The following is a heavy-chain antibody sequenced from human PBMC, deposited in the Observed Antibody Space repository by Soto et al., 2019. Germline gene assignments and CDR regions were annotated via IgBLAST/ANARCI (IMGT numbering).Heavy chain of an antibody. J-gene: IGHJ4*02. V-gene: IGHV4-4*07. CDR3: ERDGMTTGDT. Sequence: PSETLSLTCIVSGVSVRSYTLSWVRQPANKGLEWIGRVFSSVSATYNPSLKSRVSISMDTPENRITLKLDSVTAADAAVYFCERDGMTTGDTWGPGTLVTVSS. D-gene: IGHD2-21*02. CDR2: VFSSVSA. CDR1: GVSVRSYT.